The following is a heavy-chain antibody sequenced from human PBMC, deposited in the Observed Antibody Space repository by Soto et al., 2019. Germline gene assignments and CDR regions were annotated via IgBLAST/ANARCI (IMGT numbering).Heavy chain of an antibody. V-gene: IGHV3-30*03. CDR1: GFTFSSYG. CDR3: AEAGSYSEDAFDI. Sequence: XESLRLSCAASGFTFSSYGMHWVRQAPGKGLEWVAVISYDGSNKYYADSVKGRFTISRDNSKNTLYLQMNSLRAEDTAVYYCAEAGSYSEDAFDIWGQGTMVTVSS. CDR2: ISYDGSNK. J-gene: IGHJ3*02. D-gene: IGHD1-26*01.